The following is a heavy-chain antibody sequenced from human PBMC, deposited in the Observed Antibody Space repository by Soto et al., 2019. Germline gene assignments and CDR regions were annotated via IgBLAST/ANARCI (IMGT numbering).Heavy chain of an antibody. V-gene: IGHV3-21*01. D-gene: IGHD3-16*02. J-gene: IGHJ4*02. CDR1: GFTFSSYS. CDR3: ASDRTPPRYIWCSYRYTALDY. Sequence: PGGSLRLSCAASGFTFSSYSMNWVRQAPGKGLEWVSSISSSSSYIYYADSVKGRFTISRDNAKNSLYLQMNSLRAEDTAVYYCASDRTPPRYIWCSYRYTALDYWGQGTLVNGSS. CDR2: ISSSSSYI.